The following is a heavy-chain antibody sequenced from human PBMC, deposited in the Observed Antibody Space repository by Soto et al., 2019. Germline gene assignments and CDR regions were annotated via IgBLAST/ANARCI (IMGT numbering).Heavy chain of an antibody. Sequence: PSETLSLTCAVYCGAFIGYYWSGIRQPPGKGLEWIGEINHSGSTNYNPSLKSRVTISVDTSKNQFSLKLSSVTAADTAVYYCARGFAYYYYGMDAWGQGTTVTVSS. J-gene: IGHJ6*02. V-gene: IGHV4-34*01. CDR1: CGAFIGYY. CDR2: INHSGST. CDR3: ARGFAYYYYGMDA.